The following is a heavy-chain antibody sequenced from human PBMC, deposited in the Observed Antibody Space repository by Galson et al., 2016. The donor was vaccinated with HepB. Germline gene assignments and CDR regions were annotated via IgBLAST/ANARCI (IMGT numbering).Heavy chain of an antibody. J-gene: IGHJ6*02. V-gene: IGHV4-61*01. CDR3: ARDSSGWPTPYYYYYGMDV. CDR1: GGSVSGGSYY. D-gene: IGHD6-19*01. CDR2: IYYTGSA. Sequence: SETLSLTCTVSGGSVSGGSYYWSWIRQPPGKGLEWIGYIYYTGSANYNPSLKSRVTISVDTSKNQFSLKLNSVTAADTAVYFCARDSSGWPTPYYYYYGMDVWGQGTTVTVSS.